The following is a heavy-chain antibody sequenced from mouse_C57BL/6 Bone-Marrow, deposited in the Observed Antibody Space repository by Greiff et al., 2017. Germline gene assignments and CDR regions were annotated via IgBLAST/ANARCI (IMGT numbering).Heavy chain of an antibody. J-gene: IGHJ4*01. Sequence: QVTLKVSGPGILQSSQTLSLTCSFSGFSLSTSGMGVSWIRQPSGKGLEWLAHIYWDDDKRYNPSLKSRLTISNDTSRNQVFLKITGVDTADTATYYWARRAPYDGYYGWAMVYWGQGTSVTVSS. CDR1: GFSLSTSGMG. CDR3: ARRAPYDGYYGWAMVY. V-gene: IGHV8-12*01. CDR2: IYWDDDK. D-gene: IGHD2-3*01.